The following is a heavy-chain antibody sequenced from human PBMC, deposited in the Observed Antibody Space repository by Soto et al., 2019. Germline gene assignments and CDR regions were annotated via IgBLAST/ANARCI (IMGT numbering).Heavy chain of an antibody. CDR2: IFSNDEK. D-gene: IGHD6-13*01. J-gene: IGHJ4*02. CDR1: GFSLSYARMG. V-gene: IGHV2-26*01. Sequence: QVTLKESGAVLVKPTETLTLTCTVSGFSLSYARMGVSWIRQPPGKALEWLAHIFSNDEKSYSTSLKSRLTISMDTCKSQGVLSMTNMDPVDTATYYCARIGQQLVQYYFDYWGQGTLVTVS. CDR3: ARIGQQLVQYYFDY.